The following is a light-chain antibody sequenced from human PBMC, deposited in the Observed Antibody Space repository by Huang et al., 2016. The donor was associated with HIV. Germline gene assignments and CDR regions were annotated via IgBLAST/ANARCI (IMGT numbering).Light chain of an antibody. Sequence: DIQTTQSPSSLSASVVDRVTITCRASQSISSYLNLDQPKPGKAPKLLIYAASTLQSGVTSRFSGSGSGTDCTLTISSLQPEDFATYYCQQSYSTPRTFGQGTKLEIK. J-gene: IGKJ2*01. CDR2: AAS. CDR1: QSISSY. CDR3: QQSYSTPRT. V-gene: IGKV1-39*01.